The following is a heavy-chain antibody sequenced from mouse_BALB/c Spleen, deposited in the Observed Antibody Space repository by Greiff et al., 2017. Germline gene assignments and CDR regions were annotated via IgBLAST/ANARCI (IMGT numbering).Heavy chain of an antibody. CDR1: GFTFSSYG. CDR3: AGQKLFDYYAMDY. V-gene: IGHV5-6*02. Sequence: DVKLVESGGDLVKPGGSLKLSCAASGFTFSSYGMSWVRQTPDKRLEWVATISSGGSDTYYPDSVKGRFTITRDNAKNTLYLNMSSLKSEDSAMYCCAGQKLFDYYAMDYWGQGTSVTVSS. CDR2: ISSGGSDT. J-gene: IGHJ4*01.